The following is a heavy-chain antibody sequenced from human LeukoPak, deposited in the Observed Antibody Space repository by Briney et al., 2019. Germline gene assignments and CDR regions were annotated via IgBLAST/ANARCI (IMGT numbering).Heavy chain of an antibody. V-gene: IGHV4-4*07. Sequence: TSETLSLTCTVSGVSMNYYFWNWIRQPAGEGLQWIGRIYASGSTNYNPSLKSRVTISVDTSKNQFSLKLSSVTAADTAVYYCARTRYYYNSRSYGAPYYFDYWGQGTLVTVSS. CDR2: IYASGST. CDR1: GVSMNYYF. CDR3: ARTRYYYNSRSYGAPYYFDY. D-gene: IGHD3-10*01. J-gene: IGHJ4*02.